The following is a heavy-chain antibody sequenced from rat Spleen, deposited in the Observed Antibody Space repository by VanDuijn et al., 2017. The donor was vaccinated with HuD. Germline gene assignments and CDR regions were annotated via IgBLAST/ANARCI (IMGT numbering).Heavy chain of an antibody. CDR1: GVTFSNYG. CDR2: ISYDGSST. CDR3: ARGGGPSY. D-gene: IGHD1-11*01. Sequence: EVQLVESGGGLVQPGRSLKLSCAASGVTFSNYGMAWVRQAPTKGLEWGATISYDGSSTYYRDSVKGRFTISRDNAKSTLYLQMDSLRSEDTATYYCARGGGPSYWGQGVMVTVSS. V-gene: IGHV5-29*01. J-gene: IGHJ2*01.